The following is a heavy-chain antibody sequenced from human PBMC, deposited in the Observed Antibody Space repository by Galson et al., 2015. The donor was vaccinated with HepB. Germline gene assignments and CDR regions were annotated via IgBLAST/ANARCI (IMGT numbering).Heavy chain of an antibody. CDR3: ARERGGSIAVDY. D-gene: IGHD6-19*01. Sequence: SLRLSCAASGFTFSSYAMHWVRQAPGKGLEWVAVISYDGSNKYYADSVKGRFTISRDNSKNTLYLQMNSLRAEDTAVYYCARERGGSIAVDYWGQGTLVTVSS. J-gene: IGHJ4*02. CDR1: GFTFSSYA. V-gene: IGHV3-30-3*01. CDR2: ISYDGSNK.